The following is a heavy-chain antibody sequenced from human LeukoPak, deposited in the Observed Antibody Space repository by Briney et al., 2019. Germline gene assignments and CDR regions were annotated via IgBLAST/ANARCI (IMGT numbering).Heavy chain of an antibody. J-gene: IGHJ5*02. Sequence: SETLSLTCAVYGGSFSGYYWSWIRQPPGKGLEWIGYIYYSGSTYYNPSLKSRVTISVDTSKNQFSPKLSSVTAADTAVYYCARELWVAAHPFDPWGQGTLVTVSS. D-gene: IGHD6-6*01. CDR3: ARELWVAAHPFDP. V-gene: IGHV4-34*09. CDR2: IYYSGST. CDR1: GGSFSGYY.